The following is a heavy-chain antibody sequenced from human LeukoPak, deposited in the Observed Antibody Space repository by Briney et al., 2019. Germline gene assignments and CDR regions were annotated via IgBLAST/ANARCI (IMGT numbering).Heavy chain of an antibody. Sequence: GASVKVSCKASGGTFSSYAISWVRQAPGQGLEWMEGIIPIFSTANYAQKFQGRVTITADESTSTAYMELSSLRSEDTAVYYCASGYLLGYSYGPDYYGMDVWGQGTTVTVSS. V-gene: IGHV1-69*13. J-gene: IGHJ6*02. CDR2: IIPIFSTA. D-gene: IGHD5-18*01. CDR1: GGTFSSYA. CDR3: ASGYLLGYSYGPDYYGMDV.